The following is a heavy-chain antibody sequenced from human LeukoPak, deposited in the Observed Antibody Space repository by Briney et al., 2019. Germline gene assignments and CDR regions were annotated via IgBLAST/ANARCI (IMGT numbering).Heavy chain of an antibody. CDR2: ISSSDSTT. D-gene: IGHD4-17*01. V-gene: IGHV3-48*04. J-gene: IGHJ3*02. CDR3: ARGTTVISSFAFDI. Sequence: GGSLRLSCEASGFRFSDYSMNWVRQTPGKGLQWISYISSSDSTTYYTDSVRGRFTISRDNAKNSLYLQMNSLRAEDTAVYYCARGTTVISSFAFDIWGQGTMVTVSS. CDR1: GFRFSDYS.